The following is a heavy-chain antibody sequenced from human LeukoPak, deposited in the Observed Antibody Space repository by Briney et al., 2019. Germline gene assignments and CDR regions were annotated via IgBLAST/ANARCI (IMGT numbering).Heavy chain of an antibody. CDR2: INPNSGGT. CDR3: ARDLYYGSGSYPDY. CDR1: GYTFTGYY. V-gene: IGHV1-2*02. D-gene: IGHD3-10*01. J-gene: IGHJ4*02. Sequence: ASVKVSCKASGYTFTGYYMHWVRQAPGQGLEWMGWINPNSGGTNYAQKFQGRATMTRDTSISTAYMELSRLRSDDTAVYYCARDLYYGSGSYPDYWGQGTLVTVSS.